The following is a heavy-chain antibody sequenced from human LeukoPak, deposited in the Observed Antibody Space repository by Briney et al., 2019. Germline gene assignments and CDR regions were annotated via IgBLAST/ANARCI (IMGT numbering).Heavy chain of an antibody. D-gene: IGHD3-9*01. V-gene: IGHV3-23*01. J-gene: IGHJ4*02. Sequence: GASLGLSCAASGFTVTNYAMYWVRQAPGKGLEWVSAISGRDDSTYYADSVKGRFTISRDTSKNTLFLQMNSLRAEDTAVYYCAKWGDYDILAGYYDPDYWGQGTLVTVSS. CDR3: AKWGDYDILAGYYDPDY. CDR2: ISGRDDST. CDR1: GFTVTNYA.